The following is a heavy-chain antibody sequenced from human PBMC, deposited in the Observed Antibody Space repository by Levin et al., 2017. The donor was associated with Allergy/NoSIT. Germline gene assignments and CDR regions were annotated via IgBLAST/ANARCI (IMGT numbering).Heavy chain of an antibody. D-gene: IGHD6-6*01. V-gene: IGHV3-23*01. CDR1: GFTFSSYA. CDR3: AKGGPDSSSRYYYYYGMDV. CDR2: ISGSGGST. Sequence: GGSLRLSCAASGFTFSSYAMNWVRQAPGKGLEWVSVISGSGGSTYYADSVEGRFTISRDNSKNTLYLQMNSLRAEDTAVYYCAKGGPDSSSRYYYYYGMDVWGQGTTVTVSS. J-gene: IGHJ6*02.